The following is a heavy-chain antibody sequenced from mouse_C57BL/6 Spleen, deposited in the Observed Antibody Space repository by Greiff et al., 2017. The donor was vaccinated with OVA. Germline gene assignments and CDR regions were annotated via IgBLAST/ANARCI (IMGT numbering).Heavy chain of an antibody. CDR2: IYPGDGDT. J-gene: IGHJ4*01. Sequence: QVQLQQSGPELVKPGASVKISCKASGYAFSSSWMNWVKQRPGKGLEWIGRIYPGDGDTNYNGKFKGKATLTADKSSSTAYMQLISLTSEYSAVYVWAREVTTVVEDYAMDYWGQGTSVTVSS. CDR3: AREVTTVVEDYAMDY. V-gene: IGHV1-82*01. D-gene: IGHD1-1*01. CDR1: GYAFSSSW.